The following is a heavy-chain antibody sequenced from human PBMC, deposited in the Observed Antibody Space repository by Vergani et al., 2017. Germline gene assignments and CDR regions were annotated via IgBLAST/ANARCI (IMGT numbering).Heavy chain of an antibody. CDR2: IYFSGST. J-gene: IGHJ4*02. CDR3: ARSSGDWLHYFDY. Sequence: QLQLQESGPGLVKPSETLSLTCTVSGGSISSSNYYWGWLRQPPGKGLEWIGSIYFSGSTYYNPSLRSRVTISVDTSKNQFSLKLNSVTAADTAVYYCARSSGDWLHYFDYWGQGTLVTVSS. D-gene: IGHD5-24*01. V-gene: IGHV4-39*01. CDR1: GGSISSSNYY.